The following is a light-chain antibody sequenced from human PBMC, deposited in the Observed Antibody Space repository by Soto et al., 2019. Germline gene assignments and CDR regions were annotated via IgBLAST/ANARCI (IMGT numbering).Light chain of an antibody. V-gene: IGKV1-39*01. CDR1: QSISSY. J-gene: IGKJ5*01. CDR2: AAS. CDR3: QQSYSTPPIT. Sequence: DIHITHSPSSLSASVLYRVTITCLSSQSISSYLNWYQHKPGKAPKLLIYAASSLQSGVPSRFSGSGSGTDFTLTISSLQPEDFATYYCQQSYSTPPITFGQGTRLEIK.